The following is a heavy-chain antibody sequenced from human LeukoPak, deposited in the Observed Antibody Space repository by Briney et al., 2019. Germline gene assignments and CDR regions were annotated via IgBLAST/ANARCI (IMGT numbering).Heavy chain of an antibody. CDR3: ASFSDYGGNSFDY. J-gene: IGHJ4*02. D-gene: IGHD4-23*01. V-gene: IGHV4-59*08. CDR1: GDSINSYY. Sequence: SETLSLTCTVSGDSINSYYWSWIRQPPGKGLEWIGYIYYSGGTNYNPSLKSRVTISLDTSENQFSLKLSSVTAADTAVYYCASFSDYGGNSFDYWGQGTLVTVSS. CDR2: IYYSGGT.